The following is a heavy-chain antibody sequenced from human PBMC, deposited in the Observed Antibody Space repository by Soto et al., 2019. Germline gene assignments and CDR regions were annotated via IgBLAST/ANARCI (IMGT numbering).Heavy chain of an antibody. CDR1: GYTFTGYA. V-gene: IGHV1-3*05. Sequence: QVQLVQSGAEEKKPGASVKVSCKASGYTFTGYAMHWVRQAPGQRLEWMGWINAGNGNTKYSQKCQGRVTITRDTAASTGYMELGSMRSEDTAVYYCARGVAVADDFDYWSQGTLVTVSS. CDR2: INAGNGNT. J-gene: IGHJ4*02. D-gene: IGHD6-19*01. CDR3: ARGVAVADDFDY.